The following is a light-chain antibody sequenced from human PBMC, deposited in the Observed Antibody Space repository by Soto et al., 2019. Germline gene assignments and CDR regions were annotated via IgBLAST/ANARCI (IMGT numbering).Light chain of an antibody. V-gene: IGLV2-14*01. J-gene: IGLJ3*02. CDR3: TSFTSSNTWV. CDR1: SSDVGGYNY. Sequence: QSVLTQPASVSGSPGQSITISCTGTSSDVGGYNYVSWYQQHPGKAPKLMICEVSNRPSGVSNRFSGSKSGNTASLTISGLQAEDEADYYCTSFTSSNTWVFGGGTKVTVL. CDR2: EVS.